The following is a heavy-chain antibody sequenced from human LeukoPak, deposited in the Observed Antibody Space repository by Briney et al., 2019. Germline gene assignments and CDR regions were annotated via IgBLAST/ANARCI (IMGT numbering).Heavy chain of an antibody. CDR3: AKDRKFPYYYDSSGYYFDY. Sequence: GGSLRLSCAASGFTFSSYAMSWVRQAPGKGLEWVSAISGSGGSTYYADSVKGRFTISRGNSKNTLYLQMNSLRAEDTAVYYCAKDRKFPYYYDSSGYYFDYWGQGTLVTVSS. CDR1: GFTFSSYA. CDR2: ISGSGGST. J-gene: IGHJ4*02. V-gene: IGHV3-23*01. D-gene: IGHD3-22*01.